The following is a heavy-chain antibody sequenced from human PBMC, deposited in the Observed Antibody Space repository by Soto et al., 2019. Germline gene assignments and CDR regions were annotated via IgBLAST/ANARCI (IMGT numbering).Heavy chain of an antibody. CDR1: GVTYSRYG. Sequence: SLTLSDEGCGVTYSRYGRSPFHQEQSKGLEWVAVISYDGSNKYYADSVKGRFTISRDNSKNTLYLQMNSLRAEDTAVYYCARDRDTAMVGWNWFDPWGQGTLGTVSS. J-gene: IGHJ5*02. V-gene: IGHV3-30-3*01. CDR2: ISYDGSNK. CDR3: ARDRDTAMVGWNWFDP. D-gene: IGHD5-18*01.